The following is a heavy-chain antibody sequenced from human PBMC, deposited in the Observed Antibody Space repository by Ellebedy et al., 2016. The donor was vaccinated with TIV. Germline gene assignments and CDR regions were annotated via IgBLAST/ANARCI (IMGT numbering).Heavy chain of an antibody. D-gene: IGHD2-15*01. V-gene: IGHV3-49*03. Sequence: GESLKISCTASGFTFGDYAMNWFRQAPGKGLEWVGFIRSKAYGGTTEYAASVKGRFTISRDDSKSIAYLQMNSLKTEDTAVYYCNRDLYCSGGNCQQDFWGRGTLVTVSS. J-gene: IGHJ4*02. CDR1: GFTFGDYA. CDR2: IRSKAYGGTT. CDR3: NRDLYCSGGNCQQDF.